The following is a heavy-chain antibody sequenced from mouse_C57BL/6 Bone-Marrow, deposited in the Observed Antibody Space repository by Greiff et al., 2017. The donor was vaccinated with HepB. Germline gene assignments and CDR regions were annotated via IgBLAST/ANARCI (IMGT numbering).Heavy chain of an antibody. Sequence: EVKLEESGGGLVQPGGSLKLSCAASGFTFSDYGMAWVRQAPRKGPEWVAFISNFAYSIYYADTVTGRFTISRENAKNTLYLEMSSLRSEDTAMYYCARKGEYYGSSYWYFDVWGTGTTVTVSS. J-gene: IGHJ1*03. D-gene: IGHD1-1*01. CDR2: ISNFAYSI. V-gene: IGHV5-15*04. CDR3: ARKGEYYGSSYWYFDV. CDR1: GFTFSDYG.